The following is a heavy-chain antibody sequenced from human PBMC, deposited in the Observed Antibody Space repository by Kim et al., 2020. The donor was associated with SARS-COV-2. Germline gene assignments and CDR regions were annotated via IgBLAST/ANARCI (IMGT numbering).Heavy chain of an antibody. Sequence: ASVKVSCKASGYTFTGYYMHWVRQAPGQGLEWMGWINPNSGGTNYAQKFQGRVTMTRDTSISTAYMELSRLRSDDTAVYYCARGKAAGTKFCLFDYWGQGTLVTVSS. J-gene: IGHJ4*02. CDR2: INPNSGGT. D-gene: IGHD1-1*01. CDR1: GYTFTGYY. V-gene: IGHV1-2*02. CDR3: ARGKAAGTKFCLFDY.